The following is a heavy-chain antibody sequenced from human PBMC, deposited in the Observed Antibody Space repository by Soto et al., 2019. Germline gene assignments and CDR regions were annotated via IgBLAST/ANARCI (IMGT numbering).Heavy chain of an antibody. CDR3: ARGSRADY. CDR2: INHSGST. V-gene: IGHV4-34*01. J-gene: IGHJ4*02. Sequence: SETLSLTCAVYGGSFSGYYWSWIRQPPGKGLEWIGEINHSGSTNYNPSLRSRVTISVDTSKNQFSLKLSSVTAADTAVYYCARGSRADYWGQGTLVTVSS. CDR1: GGSFSGYY.